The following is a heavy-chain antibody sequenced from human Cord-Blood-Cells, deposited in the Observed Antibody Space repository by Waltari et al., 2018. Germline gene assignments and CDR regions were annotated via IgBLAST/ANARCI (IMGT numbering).Heavy chain of an antibody. CDR2: IYYSGST. D-gene: IGHD3-16*01. J-gene: IGHJ3*02. CDR3: ARTRAYRAFDI. Sequence: QVQLQESGPGLVKPSETLSLTCPVSGGSVSSGSYYWSWIRQPPGKGLEWIGYIYYSGSTKYNTSLKSQVTISVDTSKNLFSLKLSSVTSADTPVYYFARTRAYRAFDIWGQGTMVTVSS. V-gene: IGHV4-61*01. CDR1: GGSVSSGSYY.